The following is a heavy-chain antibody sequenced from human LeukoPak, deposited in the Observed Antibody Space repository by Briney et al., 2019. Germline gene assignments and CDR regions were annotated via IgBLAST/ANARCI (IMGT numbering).Heavy chain of an antibody. J-gene: IGHJ3*02. CDR1: GFTFSSYA. Sequence: GGSLRLSCAASGFTFSSYAMHWVRQAPGKGLEWVAVISYDGSNKYYADSVKGRFTISRDNSKNTLYLQMNSLRAEDTAVYYCAKGFYDNSASGVFDIWGQGTMVTVSS. CDR3: AKGFYDNSASGVFDI. CDR2: ISYDGSNK. D-gene: IGHD3-22*01. V-gene: IGHV3-30-3*01.